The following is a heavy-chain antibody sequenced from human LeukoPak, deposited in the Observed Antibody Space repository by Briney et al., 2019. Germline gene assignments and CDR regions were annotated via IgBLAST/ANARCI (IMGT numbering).Heavy chain of an antibody. CDR1: AYTVTAFT. Sequence: ASAKVSCKASAYTVTAFTINRERRAPGKGLGWMGGFDPEDGETIYAQKFQGRLTMTEDTSTDTAYMELSSLRSEDTAVYYCATDSSPMRFLEWLFPRMDVWGQGTTVTVS. CDR2: FDPEDGET. CDR3: ATDSSPMRFLEWLFPRMDV. J-gene: IGHJ6*02. V-gene: IGHV1-24*01. D-gene: IGHD3-3*01.